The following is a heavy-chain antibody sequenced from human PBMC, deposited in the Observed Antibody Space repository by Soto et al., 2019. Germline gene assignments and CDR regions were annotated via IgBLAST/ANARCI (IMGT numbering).Heavy chain of an antibody. D-gene: IGHD2-2*01. V-gene: IGHV5-10-1*01. CDR3: ARPTGSPYAPRRDAFDI. CDR1: GYSFTSYW. Sequence: PGESLKISCKGSGYSFTSYWISWVRQMPGKGLEWMGRIDPSDSYTSYSPSFQGHVTISADKSISTAYLQWSSLKASDTAMYYCARPTGSPYAPRRDAFDIWGQGTMVTVSS. CDR2: IDPSDSYT. J-gene: IGHJ3*02.